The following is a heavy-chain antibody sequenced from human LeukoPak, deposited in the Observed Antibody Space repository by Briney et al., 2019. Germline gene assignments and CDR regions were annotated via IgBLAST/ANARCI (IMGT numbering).Heavy chain of an antibody. CDR3: ARALSHYYYYMDV. CDR2: INHSGST. J-gene: IGHJ6*03. V-gene: IGHV4-34*01. CDR1: GGSFSGYY. Sequence: SETLSLTCAVYGGSFSGYYWSWIRQPPGKGLEWIGEINHSGSTNYNPSLKSRLTISVDTSKNQFSLKLSSVTAADTAVYYFARALSHYYYYMDVWGKGTTVTVSS.